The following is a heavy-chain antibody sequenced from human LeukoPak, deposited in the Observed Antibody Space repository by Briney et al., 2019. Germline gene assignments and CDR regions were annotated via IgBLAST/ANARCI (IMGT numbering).Heavy chain of an antibody. J-gene: IGHJ6*03. D-gene: IGHD3-3*01. CDR3: ARTTYDFWSGYPGNYYYYYYMDV. V-gene: IGHV1-69*13. Sequence: SVKVSCKASGGTFSSYAISWVRQAPGQGLEWMGGIIPIFGTSNYPQKFQGRVTITADESTTTAYMELSSLRSEDTAVYHCARTTYDFWSGYPGNYYYYYYMDVWGKGTTVTVSS. CDR2: IIPIFGTS. CDR1: GGTFSSYA.